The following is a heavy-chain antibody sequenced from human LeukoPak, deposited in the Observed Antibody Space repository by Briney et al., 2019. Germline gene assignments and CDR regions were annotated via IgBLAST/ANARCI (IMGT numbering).Heavy chain of an antibody. CDR1: GYTFTSYG. D-gene: IGHD3-10*01. J-gene: IGHJ4*02. Sequence: GASVKVSCKASGYTFTSYGISWVRQAPGQGLEWMGWISAYNGNTNYAQKLQGRVTMTTDTSTSTAYMELRSLRSDDTAVYYCARTQQWFGELLLGLFDYWGQGTLVTVSS. CDR3: ARTQQWFGELLLGLFDY. V-gene: IGHV1-18*01. CDR2: ISAYNGNT.